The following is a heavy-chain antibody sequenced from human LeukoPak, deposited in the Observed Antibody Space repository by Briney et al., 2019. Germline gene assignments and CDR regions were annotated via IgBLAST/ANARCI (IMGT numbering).Heavy chain of an antibody. D-gene: IGHD3-10*01. CDR2: IYYSGST. J-gene: IGHJ6*02. CDR3: ARDYYGSGSPDLGYYYYGMDV. V-gene: IGHV4-59*01. Sequence: SETLSLTCTVSGGSISSYYWSWIRQPPGKGLEWIGYIYYSGSTNYNPSLKSRVTISVDTSKNQISLKLSSVTAADTAVYYCARDYYGSGSPDLGYYYYGMDVWGQGTTVTVSS. CDR1: GGSISSYY.